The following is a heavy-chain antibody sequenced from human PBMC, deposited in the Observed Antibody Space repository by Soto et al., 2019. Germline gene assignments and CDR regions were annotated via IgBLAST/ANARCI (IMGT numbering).Heavy chain of an antibody. CDR1: GFTFSSYA. V-gene: IGHV3-23*01. CDR2: ISGSGGST. Sequence: PGGSLRLSCAASGFTFSSYAMSWVRQAPGKGLEWVSAISGSGGSTYYADSVKGRFTISRDNSKNTLYLQMNSLRAEDTGVYYCARDLAAATDYYYGRDVWGQGTTVTVSS. J-gene: IGHJ6*02. D-gene: IGHD6-25*01. CDR3: ARDLAAATDYYYGRDV.